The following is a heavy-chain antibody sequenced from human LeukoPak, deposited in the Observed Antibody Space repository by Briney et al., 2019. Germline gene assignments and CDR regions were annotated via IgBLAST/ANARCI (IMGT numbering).Heavy chain of an antibody. J-gene: IGHJ6*01. CDR2: ISGSGDNT. CDR1: GFTFSGFA. Sequence: GGSLRLSCAASGFTFSGFAMSWVRRTPGKGLEWVPGISGSGDNTLYADSVKDRFTISRDNSKNTLYLEMNSLRAEDTAIYYCAKMKGHPLPKYYMDVWGQGTTVTVSS. V-gene: IGHV3-23*01. D-gene: IGHD1-26*01. CDR3: AKMKGHPLPKYYMDV.